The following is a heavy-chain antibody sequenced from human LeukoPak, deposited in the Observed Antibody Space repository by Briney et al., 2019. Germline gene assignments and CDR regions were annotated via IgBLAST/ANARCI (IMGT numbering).Heavy chain of an antibody. CDR1: GFTVSRHY. CDR2: IHSDGST. CDR3: AKSGDLLELRSFLDY. D-gene: IGHD1-7*01. V-gene: IGHV3-53*01. Sequence: PGGSLRLSCAASGFTVSRHYMSWVRQAPGKGLEWISVIHSDGSTDSADSVKGRFTISRDNSKNTLYLQMNSLGAEDTAVYYCAKSGDLLELRSFLDYWGQGTLVTVSS. J-gene: IGHJ4*02.